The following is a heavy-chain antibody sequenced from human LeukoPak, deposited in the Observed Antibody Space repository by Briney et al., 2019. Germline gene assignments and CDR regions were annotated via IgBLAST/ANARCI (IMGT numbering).Heavy chain of an antibody. CDR2: IKQDGSEK. CDR1: GFTFRSYW. V-gene: IGHV3-7*05. J-gene: IGHJ4*02. CDR3: ARDFQG. Sequence: GGSLRLSCAASGFTFRSYWMSWVRQAPGKGLEWVANIKQDGSEKYYVDSVKGRFTISRDNAKNSLYLQMNSLRAEDTAVYCCARDFQGWGQGTLVTVSS.